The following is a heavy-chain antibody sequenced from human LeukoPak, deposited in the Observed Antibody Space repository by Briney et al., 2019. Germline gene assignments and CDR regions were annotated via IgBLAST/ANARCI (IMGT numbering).Heavy chain of an antibody. J-gene: IGHJ4*02. V-gene: IGHV1-46*01. CDR3: AREWRIQLYLPDY. Sequence: ASVKVSCKASGNTFTGYYIHWVRQAPGQGLEWMGIINPSIDSINYARKFQRRVTMTSDTSTSTVYMELSDLRSEDTAVYYCAREWRIQLYLPDYWGQGTLVTVSS. CDR1: GNTFTGYY. D-gene: IGHD5-18*01. CDR2: INPSIDSI.